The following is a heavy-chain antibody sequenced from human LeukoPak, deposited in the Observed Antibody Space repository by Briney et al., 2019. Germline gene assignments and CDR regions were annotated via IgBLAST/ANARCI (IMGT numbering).Heavy chain of an antibody. D-gene: IGHD6-13*01. CDR2: VAIMSYDGSNI. CDR3: VRDQKTATGFDY. Sequence: GGSLRLSCAVSGFTLSTYTMHWVRQAPGKGPEWVAVVAIMSYDGSNIFHADSVKGRFTISRDNSKNTLYLQMNSLTVEDTAVYYCVRDQKTATGFDYWGQGALVTVSS. CDR1: GFTLSTYT. J-gene: IGHJ4*02. V-gene: IGHV3-30*04.